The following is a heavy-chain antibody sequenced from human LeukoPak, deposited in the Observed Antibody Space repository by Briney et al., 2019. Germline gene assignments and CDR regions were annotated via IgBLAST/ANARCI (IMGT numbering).Heavy chain of an antibody. J-gene: IGHJ4*02. CDR3: ARGTEAYYDSSGYYDY. CDR1: GYTFTSYD. D-gene: IGHD3-22*01. V-gene: IGHV1-8*01. CDR2: MNPNSGNT. Sequence: GASVKVSCKASGYTFTSYDTNWVRQATGQGLEWMGWMNPNSGNTGYAQKFQGRVTMTRNTSISTAYMELSSLRSEDTAVYYCARGTEAYYDSSGYYDYWGQGTLVTVSS.